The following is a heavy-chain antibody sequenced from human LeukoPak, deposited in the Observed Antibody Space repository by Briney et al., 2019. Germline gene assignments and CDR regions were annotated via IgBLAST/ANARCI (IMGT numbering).Heavy chain of an antibody. D-gene: IGHD3-10*01. J-gene: IGHJ4*02. CDR1: GFAFSRYW. Sequence: GGSLRLSCAASGFAFSRYWMTWVRQAPGKGLEWVANMNQAGSEKYYVDSVKGRFTISRDNAKNSLYLQEDSLRAEDTAVYYCARDELKGYYDYWGQGTLVTVSS. V-gene: IGHV3-7*01. CDR3: ARDELKGYYDY. CDR2: MNQAGSEK.